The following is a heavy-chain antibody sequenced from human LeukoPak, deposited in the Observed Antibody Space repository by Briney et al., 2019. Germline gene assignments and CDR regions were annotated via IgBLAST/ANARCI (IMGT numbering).Heavy chain of an antibody. D-gene: IGHD3-22*01. CDR2: VSGSGSGT. Sequence: GGSLRLSCVASGFTLSSYAMAWVRQAPGKGLEWVSSVSGSGSGTYYADSVKGRFTISRDNSKNTVYLQMNSLRADDTAVYYCAKDHPFDYYYATSGYFLYWGQGTLVTVSS. CDR1: GFTLSSYA. V-gene: IGHV3-23*01. J-gene: IGHJ4*02. CDR3: AKDHPFDYYYATSGYFLY.